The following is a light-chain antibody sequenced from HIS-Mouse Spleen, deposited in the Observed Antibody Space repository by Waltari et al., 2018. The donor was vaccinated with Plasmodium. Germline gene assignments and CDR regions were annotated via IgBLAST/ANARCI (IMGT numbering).Light chain of an antibody. J-gene: IGKJ3*01. Sequence: IVITHSPATLSVSPGERATLSCRASQSVSRNLAWYQQKPGQAPRLLIYGASTRATCIPARFSGSGSGTEFTLTISSLQSEDFAVYYCQQYNNWSFTFGPGTKVDIK. CDR1: QSVSRN. V-gene: IGKV3-15*01. CDR3: QQYNNWSFT. CDR2: GAS.